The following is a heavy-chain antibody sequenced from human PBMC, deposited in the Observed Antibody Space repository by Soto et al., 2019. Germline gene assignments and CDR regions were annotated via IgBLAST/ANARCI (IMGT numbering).Heavy chain of an antibody. CDR2: IYYSGST. CDR1: GGSISSSSYY. V-gene: IGHV4-39*01. Sequence: SETLSLTCTVSGGSISSSSYYWGWIRQPPGKGLEWIGSIYYSGSTYYNPSLKSRVTISVDTSKNQFSLKLSSVTAADTAVYYCARQPVVVVPGHYFDYWGQGTLVTVSS. CDR3: ARQPVVVVPGHYFDY. J-gene: IGHJ4*02. D-gene: IGHD2-2*01.